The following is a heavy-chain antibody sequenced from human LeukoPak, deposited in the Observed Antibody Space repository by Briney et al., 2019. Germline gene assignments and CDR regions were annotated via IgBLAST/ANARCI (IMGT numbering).Heavy chain of an antibody. D-gene: IGHD5-18*01. Sequence: SETLSLTCSVSVGSISSYYWSWMRQPPGKGLGWFGYIYYSGRTRYNPSPKSPVTISVDTSKKQFSLRLSSVTAADTAVYYCARGQKYRSGYTVSELGSGYFDYWGQGTLVTVSS. CDR2: IYYSGRT. CDR1: VGSISSYY. V-gene: IGHV4-59*01. CDR3: ARGQKYRSGYTVSELGSGYFDY. J-gene: IGHJ4*02.